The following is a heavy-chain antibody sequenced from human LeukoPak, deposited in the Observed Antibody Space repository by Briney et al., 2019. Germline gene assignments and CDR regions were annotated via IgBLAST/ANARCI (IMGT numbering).Heavy chain of an antibody. J-gene: IGHJ4*02. D-gene: IGHD3-16*01. CDR1: GFTFSSYA. CDR3: ARVAPYYYDSDY. Sequence: GGSLRLSCAASGFTFSSYAMHWVRQAPGKGLEWVAVISYDGSNKYYADSVKGRFTISRDNSKNTLYLQMNSLRAEDTAVYYCARVAPYYYDSDYWGQGTLVTVSS. V-gene: IGHV3-30*04. CDR2: ISYDGSNK.